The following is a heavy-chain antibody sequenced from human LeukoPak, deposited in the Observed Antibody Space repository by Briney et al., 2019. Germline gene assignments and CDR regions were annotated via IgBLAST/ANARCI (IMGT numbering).Heavy chain of an antibody. CDR1: GYTFTSYG. J-gene: IGHJ4*02. CDR2: INPSGGSA. Sequence: GASVKVSCKASGYTFTSYGISWVRQAPGQGLEWMGIINPSGGSAAYAQKFQGRVTMTRDTSTSTVYMDLSSLRSEDTAVYYCARDAMVRGVLIDYWGQGTLVTVSS. V-gene: IGHV1-46*01. D-gene: IGHD3-10*01. CDR3: ARDAMVRGVLIDY.